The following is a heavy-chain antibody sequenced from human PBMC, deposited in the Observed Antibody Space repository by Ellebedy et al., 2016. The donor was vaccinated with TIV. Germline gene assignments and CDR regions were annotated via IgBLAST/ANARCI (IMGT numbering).Heavy chain of an antibody. CDR2: ISDTGRTK. D-gene: IGHD3-16*01. CDR3: AKIWGRIE. CDR1: GFTFSSYG. Sequence: PGGSLRLSCEVSGFTFSSYGMHWVRQAPGNGLEWVAHISDTGRTKDYTDSVRGRFNISRDDSKSTLYLHMTSLRPDDTATYYCAKIWGRIEWGQGTLVIVSS. J-gene: IGHJ4*02. V-gene: IGHV3-30*18.